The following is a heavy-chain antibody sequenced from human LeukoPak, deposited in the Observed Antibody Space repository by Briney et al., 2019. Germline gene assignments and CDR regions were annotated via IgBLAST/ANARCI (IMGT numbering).Heavy chain of an antibody. CDR3: AREAFDSWNYRFDY. J-gene: IGHJ4*02. Sequence: ASVKVSCKASGYTFTSYGISWVRQAPGQGLEWMGWISGNNGYTNYAQKVQGRVTMTTDTSTSTAYMELRSLRSDDTAVYYCAREAFDSWNYRFDYWGQGTQVTVSS. D-gene: IGHD1-7*01. CDR1: GYTFTSYG. CDR2: ISGNNGYT. V-gene: IGHV1-18*01.